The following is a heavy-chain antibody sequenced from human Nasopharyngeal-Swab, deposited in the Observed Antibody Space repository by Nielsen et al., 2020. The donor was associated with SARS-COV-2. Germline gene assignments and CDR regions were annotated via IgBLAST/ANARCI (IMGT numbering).Heavy chain of an antibody. Sequence: SETLSLTCAVSDGSFGDFYWTWIRQSPGKGLEWIGEINHSGATSYSPSPESRVDMSVDTSQNQFSLKLKSVTAADTAVYSCSRGNWKHIRVYDYWGQGTLVAVSS. CDR3: SRGNWKHIRVYDY. V-gene: IGHV4-34*01. CDR2: INHSGAT. D-gene: IGHD1-1*01. CDR1: DGSFGDFY. J-gene: IGHJ4*02.